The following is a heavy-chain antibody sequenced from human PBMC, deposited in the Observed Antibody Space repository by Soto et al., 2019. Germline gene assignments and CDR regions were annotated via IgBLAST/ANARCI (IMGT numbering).Heavy chain of an antibody. J-gene: IGHJ5*01. Sequence: PSETLSLTCSVSDGSISRYYWSWIRQSAGKGLEWIGLIYTSGKTNSNPSLKSRVTMSVDKSKNQFSLRMTSLTAADTAVYYCARDLGILVAGNGWLDSWGQGILVTSPQ. CDR1: DGSISRYY. V-gene: IGHV4-4*07. CDR2: IYTSGKT. CDR3: ARDLGILVAGNGWLDS. D-gene: IGHD6-19*01.